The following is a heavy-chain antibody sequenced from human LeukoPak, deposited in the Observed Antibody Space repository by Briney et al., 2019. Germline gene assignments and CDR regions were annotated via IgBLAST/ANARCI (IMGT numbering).Heavy chain of an antibody. CDR2: ICYSGST. Sequence: SETLSLTCTVSGGSISSYYWSWIRQPPGKGLEWIGYICYSGSTNYNPSLKSRVTISVDTSKNQFSLKLSSVTAADTAVYYCARAPPSYRYYYYYMDVWGKGTTVTVSS. D-gene: IGHD1-26*01. V-gene: IGHV4-59*01. J-gene: IGHJ6*03. CDR1: GGSISSYY. CDR3: ARAPPSYRYYYYYMDV.